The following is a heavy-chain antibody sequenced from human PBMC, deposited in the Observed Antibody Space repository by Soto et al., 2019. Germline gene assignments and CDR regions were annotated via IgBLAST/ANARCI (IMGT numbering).Heavy chain of an antibody. D-gene: IGHD1-26*01. V-gene: IGHV6-1*01. CDR1: GDSVSSKSAT. CDR3: ARALAGSYDY. CDR2: TYYRSKWST. Sequence: SQTLSLTCAISGDSVSSKSATWNWIRQSPSRGLEWLGRTYYRSKWSTDYAVSVKGRITVSPDTSKNLFSLRLNSVTPEDTAVYYCARALAGSYDYWGQGTLVTAPQ. J-gene: IGHJ4*02.